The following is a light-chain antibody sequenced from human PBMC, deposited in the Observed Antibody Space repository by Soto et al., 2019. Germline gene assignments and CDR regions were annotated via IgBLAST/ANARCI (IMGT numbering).Light chain of an antibody. CDR2: SNG. V-gene: IGLV1-44*01. J-gene: IGLJ3*02. Sequence: QSVLTQPPSASGTPGQRVTISCSGSSSNIGSNTVYWYQQLPGTAPKLLIYSNGQRPSGVPYRFSGSKSGTSASLAISGLQSEDEADYYCAAWDDSLNGHWVFGGGTKLTVL. CDR1: SSNIGSNT. CDR3: AAWDDSLNGHWV.